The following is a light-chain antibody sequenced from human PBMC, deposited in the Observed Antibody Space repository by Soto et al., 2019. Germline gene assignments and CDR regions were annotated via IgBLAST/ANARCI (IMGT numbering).Light chain of an antibody. CDR2: DVS. J-gene: IGLJ3*02. CDR3: SSYTTTSTLLV. Sequence: QSALTQPASVTGSPGQSITISCTGTSSDVGGYNYVSWYQQHPGKAPKLMIYDVSSRPSGVSNRFSGSKSGNTASLTISGLQAEDEADYYCSSYTTTSTLLVFGGRTKLTVL. CDR1: SSDVGGYNY. V-gene: IGLV2-14*01.